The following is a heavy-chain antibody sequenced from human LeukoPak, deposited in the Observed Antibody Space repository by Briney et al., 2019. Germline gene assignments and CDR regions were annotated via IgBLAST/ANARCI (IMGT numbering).Heavy chain of an antibody. V-gene: IGHV3-30*02. Sequence: GGSLRLSCVASGFTFSSNGMHWVCQAPGKGLEWVTFIQYDGSKKYYADSVKGRFTISRDNSKNTLYLQMNSLRAEDTAVYYCARDSPYSGNYSPIDYWGQGTLVTVSS. J-gene: IGHJ4*02. CDR3: ARDSPYSGNYSPIDY. D-gene: IGHD1-26*01. CDR1: GFTFSSNG. CDR2: IQYDGSKK.